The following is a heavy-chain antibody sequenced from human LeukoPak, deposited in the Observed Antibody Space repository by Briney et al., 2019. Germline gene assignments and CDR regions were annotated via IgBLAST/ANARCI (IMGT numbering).Heavy chain of an antibody. J-gene: IGHJ6*03. V-gene: IGHV1-69*05. D-gene: IGHD1-20*01. CDR1: GVTFSSYA. CDR3: ATNPMTGYHLGDYYYFYMAV. Sequence: SVKVSCKASGVTFSSYAISWVRQAPGQGLEWIGGILPAFGTVNSAQKFQGRVTITKEDSTTTAYMELSSLRSEATAVYYCATNPMTGYHLGDYYYFYMAVWGKGTTVTVS. CDR2: ILPAFGTV.